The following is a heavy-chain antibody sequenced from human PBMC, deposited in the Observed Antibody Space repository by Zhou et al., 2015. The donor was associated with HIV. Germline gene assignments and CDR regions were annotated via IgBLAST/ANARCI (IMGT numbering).Heavy chain of an antibody. Sequence: QVQLVQSGAEVKKPGASVKVSCKASGYTFTSYGISWVRQAPGQGLEWMGWISAYNGNTNYAQKLQGRVTDYRPTKYHEPRATVXTGARRRLVRVRRTGPYG. D-gene: IGHD1-7*01. CDR1: GYTFTSYG. V-gene: IGHV1-18*01. J-gene: IGHJ6*01. CDR2: ISAYNGNT. CDR3: TGPYG.